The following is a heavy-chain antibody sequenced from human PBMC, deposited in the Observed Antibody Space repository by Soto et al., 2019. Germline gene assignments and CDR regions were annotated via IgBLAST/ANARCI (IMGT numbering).Heavy chain of an antibody. D-gene: IGHD6-13*01. CDR3: ARISAYSSGWYTYYFDY. CDR1: GGSTSSYY. V-gene: IGHV4-59*01. J-gene: IGHJ4*01. Sequence: QVQLQESGPGLVKPSETLSLTCTVSGGSTSSYYWGWIRHPPGKALEWIGYFFYGGTSNYNPSLGSRVTISGDTAENQLSLRLTSVTAADTAVYYCARISAYSSGWYTYYFDYWGHGILVTVSS. CDR2: FFYGGTS.